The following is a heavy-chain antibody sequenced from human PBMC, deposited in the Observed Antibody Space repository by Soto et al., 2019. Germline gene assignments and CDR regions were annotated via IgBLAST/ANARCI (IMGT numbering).Heavy chain of an antibody. Sequence: EVQLVESGGGLIQPGGSLRLSCAVSGFTVSNNYMSWVRQAPGKGLEGVSVIYSGGYTAYGDSVKGRFTISRDNSKNNLNLKIKSRRAGPTAVSACATDPGGGGYWGQGTLVTVSS. D-gene: IGHD3-10*01. J-gene: IGHJ4*02. V-gene: IGHV3-53*01. CDR2: IYSGGYT. CDR1: GFTVSNNY. CDR3: ATDPGGGGY.